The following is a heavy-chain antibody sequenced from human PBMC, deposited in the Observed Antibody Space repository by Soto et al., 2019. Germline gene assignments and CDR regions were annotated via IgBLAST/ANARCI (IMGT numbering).Heavy chain of an antibody. CDR3: ARDTGSRSCYEFDY. J-gene: IGHJ4*02. Sequence: QVQLVQSGAEVKKPGASVNVSCKASGYTFTSYGISWVRQAPGQGLEWVGWISTYNGNTNYAQKLQGRVTMTTDTSTGTAYMELRSLRSDDTAVYYCARDTGSRSCYEFDYWGRGTLVTVSS. V-gene: IGHV1-18*01. D-gene: IGHD3-10*01. CDR2: ISTYNGNT. CDR1: GYTFTSYG.